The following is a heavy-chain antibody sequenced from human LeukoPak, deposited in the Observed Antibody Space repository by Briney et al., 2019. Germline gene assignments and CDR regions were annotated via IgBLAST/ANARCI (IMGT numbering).Heavy chain of an antibody. J-gene: IGHJ6*03. V-gene: IGHV7-4-1*02. Sequence: RASVKVSCKASGYTFTRYAVNWVRQAPGQGLEWMGWINIKTGNPTYAQGFTGRFAFSLDTSVTTAYLQISSLKAEDTAVYYCARAEGLSCSSTSCYLDYYYYYYMDVWGKGTTVTVSS. D-gene: IGHD2-2*01. CDR2: INIKTGNP. CDR1: GYTFTRYA. CDR3: ARAEGLSCSSTSCYLDYYYYYYMDV.